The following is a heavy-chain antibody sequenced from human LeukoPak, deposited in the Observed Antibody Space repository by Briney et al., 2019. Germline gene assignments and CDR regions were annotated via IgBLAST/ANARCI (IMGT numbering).Heavy chain of an antibody. J-gene: IGHJ1*01. D-gene: IGHD6-13*01. CDR2: ISWNSGSI. Sequence: GGSLRLSCAASGFTFYDYAMHWVRHAPGKGLEWVSGISWNSGSIGYADSVKGRFTISRDNAKNSLYLQMNSLRAEDTALYYCAKDVGYSSSWAYFQHWGQGTLVTVSS. CDR1: GFTFYDYA. V-gene: IGHV3-9*01. CDR3: AKDVGYSSSWAYFQH.